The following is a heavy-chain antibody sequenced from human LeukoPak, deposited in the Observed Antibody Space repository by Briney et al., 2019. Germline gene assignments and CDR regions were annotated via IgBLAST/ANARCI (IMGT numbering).Heavy chain of an antibody. Sequence: ASVKVSCKVSGYTLTELSMHWVRQAPGKGLEWMGGFDPEDGETIYAQKFQGRVTMTEDTSTDTAYMELSSLRSEDTAVYYSARTEGDYDFWSGLGGYYYMDVWGKGTTVTVSS. CDR2: FDPEDGET. CDR3: ARTEGDYDFWSGLGGYYYMDV. J-gene: IGHJ6*03. CDR1: GYTLTELS. V-gene: IGHV1-24*01. D-gene: IGHD3-3*01.